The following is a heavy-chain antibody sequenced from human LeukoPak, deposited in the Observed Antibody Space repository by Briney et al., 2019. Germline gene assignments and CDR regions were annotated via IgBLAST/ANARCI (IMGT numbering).Heavy chain of an antibody. V-gene: IGHV3-43*02. D-gene: IGHD5-24*01. Sequence: GGSLRISCAASGFMFDDYAMHWVRQVPGRGLEWVSLISGDGVSSFYADSVRGRFTISRDNNNNSLSLQMHSLTAEDTAFYYCAREQFSHTSNYFDNWGQGILVTVSS. CDR1: GFMFDDYA. J-gene: IGHJ4*02. CDR2: ISGDGVSS. CDR3: AREQFSHTSNYFDN.